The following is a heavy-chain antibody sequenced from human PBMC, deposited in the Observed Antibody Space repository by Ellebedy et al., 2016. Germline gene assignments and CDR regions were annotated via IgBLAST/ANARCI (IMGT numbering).Heavy chain of an antibody. CDR1: GFTFSNYW. D-gene: IGHD2-15*01. CDR2: IRGDGSVT. CDR3: TRDWGCGGGSCYSAYDY. J-gene: IGHJ4*02. Sequence: ETLSLTCAASGFTFSNYWMHWVRQAPGKGLVWVSRIRGDGSVTTYADSVKGRFTISRHNAKNSLSLQMNSLRDEDTAVYYCTRDWGCGGGSCYSAYDYWGQGTLVTVSS. V-gene: IGHV3-74*01.